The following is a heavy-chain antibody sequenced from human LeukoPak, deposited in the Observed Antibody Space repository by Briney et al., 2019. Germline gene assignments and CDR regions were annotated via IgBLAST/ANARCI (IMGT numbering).Heavy chain of an antibody. CDR1: GFTFSSYA. V-gene: IGHV3-23*01. J-gene: IGHJ4*02. CDR2: ISGSGGST. Sequence: PGGSLRLSCAASGFTFSSYAMSWVRQAPGKGLEWVSAISGSGGSTYYADSVKGRFTIPRDNSKNTLYLQMNSLRAEDTAVYYCAKGIAVAGTFDFDYWGQGTLVTVSS. CDR3: AKGIAVAGTFDFDY. D-gene: IGHD6-19*01.